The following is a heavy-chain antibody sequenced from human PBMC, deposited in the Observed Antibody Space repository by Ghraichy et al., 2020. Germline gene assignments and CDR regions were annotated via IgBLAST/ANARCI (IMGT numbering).Heavy chain of an antibody. CDR3: AKDRTLGIAARPGYFDL. V-gene: IGHV3-23*01. CDR1: GFTFSSYA. D-gene: IGHD6-13*01. J-gene: IGHJ2*01. CDR2: ISGSGGST. Sequence: GGSLRLSCAASGFTFSSYAMSWVRQAPGKGLEWVSAISGSGGSTYYADSVKGRFTISRDNSKNTLYLQMNSLRAEDTAVYYCAKDRTLGIAARPGYFDLWGRGTLVTVSS.